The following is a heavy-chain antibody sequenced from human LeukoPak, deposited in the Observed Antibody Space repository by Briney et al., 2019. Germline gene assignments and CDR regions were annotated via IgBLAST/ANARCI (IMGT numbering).Heavy chain of an antibody. J-gene: IGHJ4*02. CDR2: IYSDNT. Sequence: GGSLRLSCTVSGFTVSSNSMSWVRQAPGKGLELVSFIYSDNTHYSDSVKGRFTISRNNSKNTLYLQMTSLRAEDTAVYYCARRAGAYSHPYDYWGQGTLVTVSS. CDR1: GFTVSSNS. CDR3: ARRAGAYSHPYDY. D-gene: IGHD4/OR15-4a*01. V-gene: IGHV3-53*01.